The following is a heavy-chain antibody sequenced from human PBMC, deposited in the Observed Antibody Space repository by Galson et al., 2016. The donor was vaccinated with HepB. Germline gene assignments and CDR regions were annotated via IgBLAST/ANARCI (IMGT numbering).Heavy chain of an antibody. CDR1: GFTLCSCG. CDR2: ISDDGSNK. Sequence: SLRLSCAASGFTLCSCGMYWVRQAPGKGLEWVAVISDDGSNKMYADSVKGRFTISRDNSKNTLYLQMNSLRLEDTAMYYCAKVGSIAARPDYFDSWGQGTLVTVSS. D-gene: IGHD6-6*01. CDR3: AKVGSIAARPDYFDS. J-gene: IGHJ4*02. V-gene: IGHV3-30*18.